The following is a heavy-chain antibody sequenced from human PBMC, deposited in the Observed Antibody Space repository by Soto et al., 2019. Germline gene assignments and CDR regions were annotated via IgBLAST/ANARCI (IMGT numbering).Heavy chain of an antibody. J-gene: IGHJ6*02. Sequence: ASVKVSCKASGYTFTSYGISWVRQAPGQGLEWMGWISAYNGNTNYAQKFQGRVTITADKSTSTAYMELRSLRSDDTAVYYCARGGYYDSSGSRNYYYYGMNVWGQGTTVTVSS. CDR3: ARGGYYDSSGSRNYYYYGMNV. V-gene: IGHV1-18*01. CDR2: ISAYNGNT. CDR1: GYTFTSYG. D-gene: IGHD3-22*01.